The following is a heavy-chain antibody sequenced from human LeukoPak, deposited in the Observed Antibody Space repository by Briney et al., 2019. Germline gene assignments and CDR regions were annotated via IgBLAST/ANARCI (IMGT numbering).Heavy chain of an antibody. CDR3: ARARYGSGGYFFDF. D-gene: IGHD3-10*01. V-gene: IGHV3-7*04. CDR2: IKQDGSDI. Sequence: GGSLRLSCEGSGFSFNGYAMSWVRQAPGKGLECVANIKQDGSDIYFVDSVKGRFTISRDNAKNSLYLQMNSLRGEDTAVYYCARARYGSGGYFFDFWGQGTLVTVSS. J-gene: IGHJ4*02. CDR1: GFSFNGYA.